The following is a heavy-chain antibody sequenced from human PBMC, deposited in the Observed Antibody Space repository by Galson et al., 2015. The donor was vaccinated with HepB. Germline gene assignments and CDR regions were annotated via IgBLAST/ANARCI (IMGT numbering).Heavy chain of an antibody. CDR3: ARYFEGATIIDY. CDR2: IYWDDDK. J-gene: IGHJ4*02. CDR1: EFSLSTSGVG. V-gene: IGHV2-5*02. Sequence: PALVKPTQTLTLTCTFSEFSLSTSGVGVGWIRQPPGKALEWLALIYWDDDKRYSPSLKSRLTITKDTSKNQVVLTMTNMDPVDTATYYCARYFEGATIIDYWGQGTLVTVSS. D-gene: IGHD5-12*01.